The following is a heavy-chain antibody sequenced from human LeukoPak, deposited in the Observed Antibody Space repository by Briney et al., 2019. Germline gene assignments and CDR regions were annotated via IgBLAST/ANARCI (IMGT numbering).Heavy chain of an antibody. CDR1: GFTVSSYY. J-gene: IGHJ4*02. D-gene: IGHD3/OR15-3a*01. Sequence: PGGFLRLSCAASGFTVSSYYMSWVRQAPDMGLEWVSVLYNGGTTYYADSVKGRFTVSRDNSKNTVYLQMDSLRAEDTAVYYCAREPGTDYRKYYFDYWGQGTLVTVSS. CDR3: AREPGTDYRKYYFDY. V-gene: IGHV3-53*01. CDR2: LYNGGTT.